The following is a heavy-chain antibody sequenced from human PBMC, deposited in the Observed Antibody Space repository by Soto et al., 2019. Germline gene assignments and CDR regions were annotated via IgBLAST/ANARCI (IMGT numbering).Heavy chain of an antibody. CDR3: ARYPHYYYYDRSGPDPFGI. CDR1: GYSFTSYW. V-gene: IGHV5-10-1*01. D-gene: IGHD3-22*01. J-gene: IGHJ3*02. CDR2: IDPSHSYT. Sequence: PGESLKISCKGSGYSFTSYWISWVRQMPGKGLEWMGRIDPSHSYTNYSPSFQGHVTISADKAISTAYLQWSSLKASDTAMYYCARYPHYYYYDRSGPDPFGIGGQGTIVTVSS.